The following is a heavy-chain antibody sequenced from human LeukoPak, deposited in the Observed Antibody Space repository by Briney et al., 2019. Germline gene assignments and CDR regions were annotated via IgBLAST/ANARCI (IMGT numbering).Heavy chain of an antibody. CDR3: ARSIAEAGDAYFDY. J-gene: IGHJ4*02. CDR2: IIPIFGTA. V-gene: IGHV1-69*06. Sequence: SVKVSCKASGGTFSSYAISWVRQAPGQGLEWMGGIIPIFGTANYAQKFQGRVTITADKSTSTAYMELSSLRSEDTAVYYCARSIAEAGDAYFDYWGQGTLVTVSS. D-gene: IGHD6-19*01. CDR1: GGTFSSYA.